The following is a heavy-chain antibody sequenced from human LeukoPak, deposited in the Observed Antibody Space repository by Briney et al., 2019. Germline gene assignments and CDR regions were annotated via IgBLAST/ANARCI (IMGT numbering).Heavy chain of an antibody. Sequence: GASVKVSCKASGYTFTGYYMHWVRQAPGQGLEWMGIINPSGGSTNYAQKFQGRVTMTRDMSTSTVSMELSSLRSEDTAVYYCARGSLFISNDYWGQGTLVTVSS. CDR1: GYTFTGYY. CDR2: INPSGGST. J-gene: IGHJ4*02. CDR3: ARGSLFISNDY. D-gene: IGHD3-10*01. V-gene: IGHV1-46*01.